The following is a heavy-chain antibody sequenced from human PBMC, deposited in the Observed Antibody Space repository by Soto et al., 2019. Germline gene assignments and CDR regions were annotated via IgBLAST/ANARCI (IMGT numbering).Heavy chain of an antibody. CDR1: GFSLSTSGMR. J-gene: IGHJ4*02. D-gene: IGHD4-17*01. Sequence: SGPTLGYPTQPLTLTCTFSGFSLSTSGMRVSWIRQPPGKALEWLARIEGNDDKFYSTSLKTRLTISKDTSKNQVVLTLTNVDPVDTATYYCARMYDNGAQGSFDYWGQGTLVTVSS. CDR3: ARMYDNGAQGSFDY. CDR2: IEGNDDK. V-gene: IGHV2-70*04.